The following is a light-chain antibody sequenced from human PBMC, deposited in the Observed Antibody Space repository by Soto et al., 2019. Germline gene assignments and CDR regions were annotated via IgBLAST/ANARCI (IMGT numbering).Light chain of an antibody. Sequence: DIQMTQSPSSLSASIGDSVTITCPASQTIIGYLNWYQQKPGKAPRLLINAASNLQSGVPSRFRGSVSETDFTLTITSLQPEDFATYYCQQSYTTPRTFGQGTKVDIK. V-gene: IGKV1-39*01. CDR3: QQSYTTPRT. CDR1: QTIIGY. J-gene: IGKJ1*01. CDR2: AAS.